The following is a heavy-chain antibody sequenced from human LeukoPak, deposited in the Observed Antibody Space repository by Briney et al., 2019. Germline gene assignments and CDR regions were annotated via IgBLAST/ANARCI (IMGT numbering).Heavy chain of an antibody. Sequence: SETLSLTCTVSGGSISSSSYYWGWIRQPPGKGLKWIGSIYYSGSTYYNPSLKNRVTISVDTPKNQFSLKLSSVTAADTAVYYCASRIAVAGIDAFDIWGQGTMVTVSS. V-gene: IGHV4-39*07. D-gene: IGHD6-19*01. CDR2: IYYSGST. CDR3: ASRIAVAGIDAFDI. CDR1: GGSISSSSYY. J-gene: IGHJ3*02.